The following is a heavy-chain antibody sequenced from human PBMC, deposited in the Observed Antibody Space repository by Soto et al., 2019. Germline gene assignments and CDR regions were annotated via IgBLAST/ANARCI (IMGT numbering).Heavy chain of an antibody. CDR3: ARGRPEEDYYCCWGMDV. CDR1: GFSFSTYA. CDR2: ISYDGRNK. J-gene: IGHJ6*04. V-gene: IGHV3-30-3*01. Sequence: EGSLRLSCAAAGFSFSTYAMPWVRQPPGKGLEWVALISYDGRNKDYTDSVKGRFTISRDNSKNTLYLQMNSLRAEDTAVYYCARGRPEEDYYCCWGMDVWGEGTWVTVSS. D-gene: IGHD2-15*01.